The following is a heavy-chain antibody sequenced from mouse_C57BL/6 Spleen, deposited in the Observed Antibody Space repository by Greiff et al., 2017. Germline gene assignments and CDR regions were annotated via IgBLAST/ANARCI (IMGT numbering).Heavy chain of an antibody. CDR1: GYTFTSYW. CDR3: ARNGYYVYWYFDV. J-gene: IGHJ1*03. V-gene: IGHV1-61*01. CDR2: IYPSDSET. Sequence: QVQLKQPGAELVRPGSSVKLSCKASGYTFTSYWMDWVKQRPGQGLEWIGNIYPSDSETHYNQKFKDKATLTVDKSYSTAYMQLSSLTSEDSAVYYCARNGYYVYWYFDVWGTGTTVTVSS. D-gene: IGHD2-3*01.